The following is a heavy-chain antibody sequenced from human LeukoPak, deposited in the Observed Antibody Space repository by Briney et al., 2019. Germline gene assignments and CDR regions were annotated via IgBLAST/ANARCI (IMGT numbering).Heavy chain of an antibody. J-gene: IGHJ4*02. Sequence: PGGSLRLSCEASGFTFHTYAMSWVRQAPGEGLEWVSAVSTTGASTYYADSVKGRFTISRDNSKNTLSLQMDSLRVEDTALYYCAKDWTTVVTPKGYYFDSWGEGTLVTVSS. V-gene: IGHV3-23*01. CDR3: AKDWTTVVTPKGYYFDS. CDR2: VSTTGAST. CDR1: GFTFHTYA. D-gene: IGHD4-23*01.